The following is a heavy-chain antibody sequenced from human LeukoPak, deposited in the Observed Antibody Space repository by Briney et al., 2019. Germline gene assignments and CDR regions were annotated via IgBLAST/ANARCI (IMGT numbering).Heavy chain of an antibody. CDR1: GYTFTSYY. D-gene: IGHD2-15*01. Sequence: ASVKVSCKASGYTFTSYYMHWVRQAPGQGLEWMGIINPRGGSTTYAQKFQGRVTMTRDTSTSTVYMELSSLRSEDTAVYYCARVGCSGGSCDRYFDLWGRGTLVTVSS. CDR2: INPRGGST. V-gene: IGHV1-46*01. J-gene: IGHJ2*01. CDR3: ARVGCSGGSCDRYFDL.